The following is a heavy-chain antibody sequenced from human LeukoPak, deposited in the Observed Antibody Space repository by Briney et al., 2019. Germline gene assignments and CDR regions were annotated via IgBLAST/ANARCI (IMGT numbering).Heavy chain of an antibody. V-gene: IGHV3-7*01. CDR1: GFTFSSYA. CDR2: INQDGSQK. CDR3: ARKGWYSDL. J-gene: IGHJ2*01. Sequence: QPGGSLRLSCVVSGFTFSSYAMSWVRQAPGKGLEWVASINQDGSQKYYVESLKGRFTISRDNAKNSHYLQMNSLRAEDTAVYYCARKGWYSDLWGRGTLVSVSS.